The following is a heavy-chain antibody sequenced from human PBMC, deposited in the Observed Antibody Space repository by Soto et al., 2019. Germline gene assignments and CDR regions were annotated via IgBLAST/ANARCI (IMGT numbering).Heavy chain of an antibody. D-gene: IGHD3-10*01. CDR2: ISDSGGST. CDR1: GFTFSSYA. CDR3: AKGITMVRGLISYYYYGMDV. Sequence: PGGSLRLSCAASGFTFSSYAMSWVRQAPGKGLEWVSAISDSGGSTYYADSVKGRFTISRDNSKNTLYLQMNSLRAEDTAVYYCAKGITMVRGLISYYYYGMDVWGQGTTVTVSS. J-gene: IGHJ6*02. V-gene: IGHV3-23*01.